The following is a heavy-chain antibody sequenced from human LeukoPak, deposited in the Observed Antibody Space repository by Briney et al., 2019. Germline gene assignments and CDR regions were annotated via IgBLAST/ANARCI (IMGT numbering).Heavy chain of an antibody. CDR2: IKQDGSEK. Sequence: GGSLRLSCAASGFTFSDYYMSWVRQAPGKGLEWVANIKQDGSEKYYVDSVKGRFTISRDNAKNSLYLQMNSLRAEDTAVYYCARDFNSVASNYYYYYYMDVWGKGTTVTVSS. J-gene: IGHJ6*03. D-gene: IGHD2-15*01. V-gene: IGHV3-7*01. CDR3: ARDFNSVASNYYYYYYMDV. CDR1: GFTFSDYY.